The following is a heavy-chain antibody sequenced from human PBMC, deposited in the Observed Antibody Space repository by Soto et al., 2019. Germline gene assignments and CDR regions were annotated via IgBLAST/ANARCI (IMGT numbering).Heavy chain of an antibody. D-gene: IGHD3-10*01. CDR3: ATDGYTGSYHQY. CDR1: EGTFTNYS. J-gene: IGHJ4*02. Sequence: QVQLVQSGAEVKKPGSSVRVSCKAPEGTFTNYSISWVRQAPGQGLEWMGKIIPILGIQKHAQKFQGRITIIADKSTSTAYMDLTSLRSDDTAVYFCATDGYTGSYHQYWGQGTLVTVSS. V-gene: IGHV1-69*08. CDR2: IIPILGIQ.